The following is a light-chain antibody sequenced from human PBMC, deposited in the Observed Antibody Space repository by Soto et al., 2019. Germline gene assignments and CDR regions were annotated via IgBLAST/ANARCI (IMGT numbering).Light chain of an antibody. J-gene: IGLJ3*02. CDR1: SSDVGSYNL. CDR2: EGS. Sequence: QSALTQPASVSGSPGQSITISCTGTSSDVGSYNLDSWYQQHPGKAPKLMIYEGSKRPSGVSNRFSGSKSGNTASLTISGLQAEDEADYYCCSYAGSSTFNWVFGGGTQLTVL. V-gene: IGLV2-23*03. CDR3: CSYAGSSTFNWV.